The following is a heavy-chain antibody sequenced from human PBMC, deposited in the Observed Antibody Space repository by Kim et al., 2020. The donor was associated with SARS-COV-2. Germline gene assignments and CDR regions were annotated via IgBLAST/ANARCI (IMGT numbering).Heavy chain of an antibody. Sequence: ASVKVSCKASGNTFTRYYMHWVRQAPGQGLEWMGTISPSDGITSYAQRFQDRVTVTRDTSTNTVYMESSGLRSDDTAVYYCVAEAEGSGRFDFSVQGTLV. D-gene: IGHD6-19*01. CDR3: VAEAEGSGRFDF. V-gene: IGHV1-46*01. CDR1: GNTFTRYY. J-gene: IGHJ4*02. CDR2: ISPSDGIT.